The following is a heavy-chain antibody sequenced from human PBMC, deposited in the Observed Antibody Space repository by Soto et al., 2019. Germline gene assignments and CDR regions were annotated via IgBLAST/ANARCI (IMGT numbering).Heavy chain of an antibody. V-gene: IGHV3-21*01. D-gene: IGHD2-15*01. CDR2: ISSGSSNI. CDR1: GFAFRSYN. Sequence: EVQLVESGGGLVKPGGSLTLSCAASGFAFRSYNMNWVRQAPGKGLEWVASISSGSSNIYYADSVKGRFTISRDNAKNSLFLQMDSLRAEDSAVYYGASATVVAATFDFWGQGTLVTASS. J-gene: IGHJ4*02. CDR3: ASATVVAATFDF.